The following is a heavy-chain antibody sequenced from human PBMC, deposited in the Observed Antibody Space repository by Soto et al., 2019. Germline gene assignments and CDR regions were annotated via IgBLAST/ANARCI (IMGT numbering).Heavy chain of an antibody. J-gene: IGHJ5*01. CDR2: INHSGRV. CDR3: STRAYDTNGYYRFDP. D-gene: IGHD3-22*01. Sequence: ETLSLTCAGYGGSFSGHSWTWIRQSPGKGLEWIGDINHSGRVNYSPSLKSRVTISLDTSKNQFSLTLSAVTAADTAMYYCSTRAYDTNGYYRFDPWGQGTLVTVSS. V-gene: IGHV4-34*01. CDR1: GGSFSGHS.